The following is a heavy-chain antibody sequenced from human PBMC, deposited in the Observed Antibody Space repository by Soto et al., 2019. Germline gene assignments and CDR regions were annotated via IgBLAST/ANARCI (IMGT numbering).Heavy chain of an antibody. CDR2: IWYDGSNK. J-gene: IGHJ4*02. CDR3: AREGKDIVATVRPYYFDY. Sequence: QVQLVESGGGVVQPGRSLRLSCAASGFTFSNYGMHWVRQAPGKGLEWVAVIWYDGSNKYYADSVKGRFTISRDNSKNTLYLQMNRLRAEDTAVYYCAREGKDIVATVRPYYFDYWGQGTLVTVSS. D-gene: IGHD5-12*01. CDR1: GFTFSNYG. V-gene: IGHV3-33*01.